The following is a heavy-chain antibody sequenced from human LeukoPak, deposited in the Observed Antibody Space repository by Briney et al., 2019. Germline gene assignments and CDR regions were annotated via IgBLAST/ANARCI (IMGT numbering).Heavy chain of an antibody. D-gene: IGHD3-22*01. V-gene: IGHV3-21*01. CDR1: GFTFSTYN. CDR3: AREGNSSAYPFDY. Sequence: GGSLRPSCAASGFTFSTYNMNWVRQAPGKGLEWVSSISSSSSYIYYADSVKGRFTISRDNAKNSLYLQMNSLRAEDTAVYYCAREGNSSAYPFDYWGQGSLVTVSS. CDR2: ISSSSSYI. J-gene: IGHJ4*02.